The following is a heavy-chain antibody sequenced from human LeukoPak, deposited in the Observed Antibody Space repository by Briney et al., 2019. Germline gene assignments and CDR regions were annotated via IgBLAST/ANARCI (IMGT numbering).Heavy chain of an antibody. J-gene: IGHJ4*02. CDR1: GFSFKSYA. V-gene: IGHV3-48*03. CDR3: ARECLTCGGDSYDY. Sequence: GGSLRLSCAASGFSFKSYAMNWVRQAPGKGLEWLSYIDGSGNSIYYADSVKGRFTVSRDNAKSSLYLQMSSLRVDDTAVYYCARECLTCGGDSYDYWGQGALVTVSS. CDR2: IDGSGNSI. D-gene: IGHD2-21*01.